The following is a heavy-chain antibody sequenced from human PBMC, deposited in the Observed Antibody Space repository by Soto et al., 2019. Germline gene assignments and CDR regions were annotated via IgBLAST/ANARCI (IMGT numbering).Heavy chain of an antibody. J-gene: IGHJ6*02. Sequence: QVQLVESGGGVVQPGRSLRLSCAASGFTFSSYGMHWVRQAPGKGLEWVAVIWYDGSNKYYADSVKGRFTISRDNSKNTLYLQMNSLRAEDTAVYYCARDQVSGSSKAYYGMDVWGQGTTVTVSS. D-gene: IGHD6-13*01. CDR3: ARDQVSGSSKAYYGMDV. V-gene: IGHV3-33*01. CDR2: IWYDGSNK. CDR1: GFTFSSYG.